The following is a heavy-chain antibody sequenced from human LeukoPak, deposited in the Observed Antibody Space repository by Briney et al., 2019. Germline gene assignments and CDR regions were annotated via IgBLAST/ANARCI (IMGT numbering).Heavy chain of an antibody. CDR1: GFTFSSYG. V-gene: IGHV3-30*18. CDR2: ISFDGSNK. D-gene: IGHD6-19*01. CDR3: AKGPLGIAVAPDY. J-gene: IGHJ4*02. Sequence: GGSLRLSCAASGFTFSSYGMHWVRQAPGKGLEWVAVISFDGSNKFYADSVKGRFSISRDNSKNTLYLQMNSLRADDTAVYYRAKGPLGIAVAPDYWGQGALVTVSS.